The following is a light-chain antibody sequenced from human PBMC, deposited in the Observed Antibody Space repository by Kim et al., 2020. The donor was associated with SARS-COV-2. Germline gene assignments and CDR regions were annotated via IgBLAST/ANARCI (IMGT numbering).Light chain of an antibody. Sequence: LSPWYRATLSCRASQIVSNYLAWYQQKPGQAPKLLIFDASNRETGIPARFSGSGSGTDFTLTISSLEPDDFAVYYCQQCNSLPLTFGGGTKVDIK. J-gene: IGKJ4*01. CDR2: DAS. CDR1: QIVSNY. CDR3: QQCNSLPLT. V-gene: IGKV3-11*01.